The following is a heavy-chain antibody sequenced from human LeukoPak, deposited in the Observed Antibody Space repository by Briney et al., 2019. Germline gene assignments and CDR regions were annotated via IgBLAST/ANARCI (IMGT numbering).Heavy chain of an antibody. Sequence: GSLRLSCAASGFPFPTAWMNWLRQPTGKGLEWIGEINHSGSTSYNPSLKSRVTISVDTSKNQFSLKLSSVTAADTAVYYCARSRGARSYYYYYGMDVWGQGTTVTVSS. CDR2: INHSGST. CDR3: ARSRGARSYYYYYGMDV. CDR1: GFPFPTAW. J-gene: IGHJ6*02. D-gene: IGHD3-10*01. V-gene: IGHV4-34*01.